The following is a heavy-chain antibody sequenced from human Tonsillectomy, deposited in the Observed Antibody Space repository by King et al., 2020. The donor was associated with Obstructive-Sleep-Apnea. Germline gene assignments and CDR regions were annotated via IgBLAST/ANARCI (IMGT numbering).Heavy chain of an antibody. CDR2: IDPSDSYT. Sequence: VQLVESGAEVKKPGESLRISCKGSGYTFIGYWISWVRQMPGKGLEWMGRIDPSDSYTNYSPSFQSHVTISADKSISTAYVQWSSLKASDTAMYYCARHFGGSARFDDWGQGTLATVSA. CDR3: ARHFGGSARFDD. V-gene: IGHV5-10-1*03. CDR1: GYTFIGYW. D-gene: IGHD3-16*01. J-gene: IGHJ4*02.